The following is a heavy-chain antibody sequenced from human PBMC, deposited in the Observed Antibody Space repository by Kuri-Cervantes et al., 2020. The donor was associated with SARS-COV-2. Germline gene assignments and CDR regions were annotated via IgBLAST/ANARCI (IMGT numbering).Heavy chain of an antibody. D-gene: IGHD2-2*01. CDR3: ARDLSDSSTPPHDP. CDR2: ISGSGSYI. CDR1: GFSLSRYP. J-gene: IGHJ5*02. V-gene: IGHV3-21*01. Sequence: GGSLRPSCAAPGFSLSRYPMNWVRQAPGKALEWVSSISGSGSYIYYADSVKGRFPISKESSENSLYLHMNSLRGDDTAMYYCARDLSDSSTPPHDPWGQGTLVTVSS.